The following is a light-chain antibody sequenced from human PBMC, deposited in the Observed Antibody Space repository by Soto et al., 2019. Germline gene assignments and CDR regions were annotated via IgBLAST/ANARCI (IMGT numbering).Light chain of an antibody. Sequence: QPVLTQPPSASGTPGQRVTISCSGSSSNIGSNFIYWYQQLPGTAPKLLIDRNNQRPSGVPDRFSGSKSGTSASLAISGLRSEDEGDYHCAAWDDSLSGVVFGGGTTLTVL. J-gene: IGLJ2*01. V-gene: IGLV1-47*01. CDR2: RNN. CDR1: SSNIGSNF. CDR3: AAWDDSLSGVV.